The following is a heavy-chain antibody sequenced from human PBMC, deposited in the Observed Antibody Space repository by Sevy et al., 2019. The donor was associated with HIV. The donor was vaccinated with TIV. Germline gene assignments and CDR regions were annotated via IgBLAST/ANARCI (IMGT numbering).Heavy chain of an antibody. CDR2: IQYDGSNK. Sequence: GGSLRLSCAASGFSFSSYGMHWVRQAPGKGLEWMSYIQYDGSNKDYADSGKGRFTITRDNSKNTLYLQMNSRRVEDTGVFYCVKEGGGEGGDHWGQGTLVTVSS. V-gene: IGHV3-30*02. CDR1: GFSFSSYG. CDR3: VKEGGGEGGDH. D-gene: IGHD2-21*01. J-gene: IGHJ4*02.